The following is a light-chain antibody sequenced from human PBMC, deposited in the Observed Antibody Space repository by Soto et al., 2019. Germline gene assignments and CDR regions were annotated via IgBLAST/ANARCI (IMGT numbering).Light chain of an antibody. V-gene: IGKV3-20*01. CDR3: QQYGNSPIT. J-gene: IGKJ5*01. CDR1: QSVSSY. CDR2: DAS. Sequence: EIVLTQSPATLSLSPGERATLSCRASQSVSSYLAWYQQKPGQAPRLLIYDASSRATGIPDRFSGSGSGTDFTLTISRLEPEDFAVYYCQQYGNSPITFGQGTRLEIK.